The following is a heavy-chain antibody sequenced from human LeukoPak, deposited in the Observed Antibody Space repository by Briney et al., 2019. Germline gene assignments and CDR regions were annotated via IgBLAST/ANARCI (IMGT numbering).Heavy chain of an antibody. CDR1: GGSIISGDYY. CDR2: IYHNGDT. D-gene: IGHD2-2*02. CDR3: ARAGVVPAAINRALDI. V-gene: IGHV4-30-4*08. J-gene: IGHJ3*02. Sequence: SQTLCLTCIVSGGSIISGDYYWSWIRQPPGKGLEWIGYIYHNGDTYYNPSLKSRVSISVDTSKNQFSLKLSSVNAADTAVYYCARAGVVPAAINRALDIWGQGSVVTVSS.